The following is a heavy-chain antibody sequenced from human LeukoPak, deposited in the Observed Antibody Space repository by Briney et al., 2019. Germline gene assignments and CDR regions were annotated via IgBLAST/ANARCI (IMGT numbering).Heavy chain of an antibody. CDR2: INPNSGGT. Sequence: ASVKVSCKASGYTFTSYDINWVRQAAGQGLEGMGWINPNSGGTNYAQKFQGRVTMTRDTSISTAYMELSRLRSDDTAVYYCARVSGEDGYNYNYWGQGTLVTVSS. J-gene: IGHJ4*02. V-gene: IGHV1-2*02. D-gene: IGHD5-24*01. CDR1: GYTFTSYD. CDR3: ARVSGEDGYNYNY.